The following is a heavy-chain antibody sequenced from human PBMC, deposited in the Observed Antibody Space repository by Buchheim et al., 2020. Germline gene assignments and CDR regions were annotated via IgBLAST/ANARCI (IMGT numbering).Heavy chain of an antibody. CDR3: ARDSLVGARNFEY. CDR2: IYWDGDK. J-gene: IGHJ4*02. Sequence: QITLKESGPTLVKPTQTLTLTCTFSGFSLSNYGVGVGWLRQSPGKALEWLAVIYWDGDKHYNPSLKSRITITSDTYKNEVVLTMTNMDPVYTATYFCARDSLVGARNFEYWGQGTL. CDR1: GFSLSNYGVG. D-gene: IGHD1-26*01. V-gene: IGHV2-5*02.